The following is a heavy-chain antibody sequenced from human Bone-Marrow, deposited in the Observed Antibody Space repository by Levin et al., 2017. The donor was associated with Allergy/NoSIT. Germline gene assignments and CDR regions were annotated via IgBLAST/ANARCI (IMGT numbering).Heavy chain of an antibody. D-gene: IGHD2-21*02. CDR3: AKPYCGGDCYPAGFNC. Sequence: GESLKISCDASGFTFSIYAMSWVRQAPGKGLEWVSTFSGVSDKTFYADSVKGRFTISRDNSKNILYLQMNSLRAEDTAVYYCAKPYCGGDCYPAGFNCWGQGPLVTVSS. V-gene: IGHV3-23*01. CDR1: GFTFSIYA. CDR2: FSGVSDKT. J-gene: IGHJ4*02.